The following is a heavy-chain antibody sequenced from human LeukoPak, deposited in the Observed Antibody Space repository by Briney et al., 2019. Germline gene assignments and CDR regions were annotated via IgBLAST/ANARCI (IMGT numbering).Heavy chain of an antibody. V-gene: IGHV3-23*01. Sequence: GGSLRLSCAASGFTFSGYGMSWVRQGPGKGLEWVSTITGSGGSTYYADSVKGRFTISRDNSKNTLYLEVNSLRAEDTAVYYCASLYYYDSSGYYDAFDIWGQGTMVTVSS. CDR3: ASLYYYDSSGYYDAFDI. CDR1: GFTFSGYG. J-gene: IGHJ3*02. CDR2: ITGSGGST. D-gene: IGHD3-22*01.